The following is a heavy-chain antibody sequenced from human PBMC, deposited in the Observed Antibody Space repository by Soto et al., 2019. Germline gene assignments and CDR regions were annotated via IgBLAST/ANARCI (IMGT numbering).Heavy chain of an antibody. CDR2: ISAYNGNT. D-gene: IGHD3-10*01. Sequence: ASVKVSCKASGGTFSSYAISWVRQAPGQGLEWMGWISAYNGNTNYAQKLQGRVTMTTDTSTSTAYMELRSLRSDDTAVYYCARYYYGSGSYVSYYYYMDVWGKGTTVTVSS. CDR3: ARYYYGSGSYVSYYYYMDV. V-gene: IGHV1-18*01. J-gene: IGHJ6*03. CDR1: GGTFSSYA.